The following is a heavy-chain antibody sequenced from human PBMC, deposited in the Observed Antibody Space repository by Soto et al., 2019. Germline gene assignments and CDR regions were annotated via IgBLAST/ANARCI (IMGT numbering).Heavy chain of an antibody. CDR1: GFTFSSYG. V-gene: IGHV3-30*18. D-gene: IGHD2-21*02. CDR3: AKAMVVVTAISGGGGFDK. CDR2: ISYDGSNK. J-gene: IGHJ3*02. Sequence: GSLRRSCAASGFTFSSYGMHRVRQAPGKGLEWVAVISYDGSNKYCADSVKGRFTISRDNSKNTLYLQMNSLRAEDTAVYYCAKAMVVVTAISGGGGFDKWGQGTLVTVSS.